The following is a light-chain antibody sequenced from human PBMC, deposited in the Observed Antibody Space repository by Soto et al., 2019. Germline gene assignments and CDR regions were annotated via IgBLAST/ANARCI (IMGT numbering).Light chain of an antibody. CDR2: EVN. CDR3: SSFSGSSTPYV. J-gene: IGLJ1*01. V-gene: IGLV2-14*01. CDR1: STDVGGYKY. Sequence: QSVLTQPASVSGSPGQSITISCTGTSTDVGGYKYVSWYQQHPGTAPKLMIFEVNGRPSGVSDRFSGSKSGNTASLTISGLXPEDEADYYCSSFSGSSTPYVFGTGTKVTVL.